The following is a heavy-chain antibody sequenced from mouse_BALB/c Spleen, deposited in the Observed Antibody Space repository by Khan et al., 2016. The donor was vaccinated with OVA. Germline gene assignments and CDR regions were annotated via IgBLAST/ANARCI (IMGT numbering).Heavy chain of an antibody. D-gene: IGHD3-1*01. CDR1: GYTFTSYW. Sequence: VQLQQSGTVLARPGASVKMSCKASGYTFTSYWMHWVKQRPGQGLEWIGGIFPGNNDTNYNQKIKGRAKLTAVTSASTANMELSSLTNEDSAVYYCTRAGDGAFAYWGQGTLVTVSA. CDR3: TRAGDGAFAY. V-gene: IGHV1-5*01. CDR2: IFPGNNDT. J-gene: IGHJ3*01.